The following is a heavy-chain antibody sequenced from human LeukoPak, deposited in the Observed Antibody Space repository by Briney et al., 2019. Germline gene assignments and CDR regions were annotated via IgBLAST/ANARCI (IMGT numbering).Heavy chain of an antibody. CDR3: ARSRATGYSYYYYYMDV. CDR2: IYSGGST. CDR1: RFTFSSYA. D-gene: IGHD6-13*01. J-gene: IGHJ6*03. Sequence: GGSLRLSCAASRFTFSSYAMSWVRQAPGKGLEWVSVIYSGGSTYYADSVKGRFTISRDNSKNTLYLQMNSLRAEDTAVYYCARSRATGYSYYYYYMDVWGKGTTVTVSS. V-gene: IGHV3-53*01.